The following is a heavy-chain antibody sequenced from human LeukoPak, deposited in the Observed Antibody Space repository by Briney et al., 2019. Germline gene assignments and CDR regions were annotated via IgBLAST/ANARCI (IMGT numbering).Heavy chain of an antibody. CDR2: FHWYCGST. CDR3: AKFPSSGWSYYYYFMDV. J-gene: IGHJ6*03. D-gene: IGHD6-19*01. Sequence: GGPLSLLYGAWGLPQDEYDMSWARQAPGKGLEGVSGFHWYCGSTGYVDSEKGRFTISRDNAKNSLYLQMNRLRAEDTALYYCAKFPSSGWSYYYYFMDVWGKGTTVTVSS. V-gene: IGHV3-20*03. CDR1: GLPQDEYD.